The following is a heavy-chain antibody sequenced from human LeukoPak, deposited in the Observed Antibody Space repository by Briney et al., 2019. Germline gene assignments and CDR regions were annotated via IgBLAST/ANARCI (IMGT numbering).Heavy chain of an antibody. Sequence: GGSLRLSCAASGFTFSSYSMNWVRQAPGKGLEWVSYISSSSSTIYYADSVKGRFTISRDNAKNSLYLQMNSLRAEDTAVYYCARDYLSIAVAGTPLDYWGQGTLVTVSS. J-gene: IGHJ4*02. V-gene: IGHV3-48*04. CDR2: ISSSSSTI. CDR1: GFTFSSYS. CDR3: ARDYLSIAVAGTPLDY. D-gene: IGHD6-19*01.